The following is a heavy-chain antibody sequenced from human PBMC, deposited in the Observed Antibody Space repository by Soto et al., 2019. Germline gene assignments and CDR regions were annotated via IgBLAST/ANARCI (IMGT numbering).Heavy chain of an antibody. CDR3: ARHCRYCSGGNCYPVYYYGMDV. CDR2: IYYRGNT. J-gene: IGHJ6*02. Sequence: SETLSLTCTVSGGSIGTYYWSWIRQPPGKGLEWIGYIYYRGNTDYNPSLKSRVTISLDTPKNQFSLRLSSVTAADTAVYYCARHCRYCSGGNCYPVYYYGMDVWGQGTTVTVSS. D-gene: IGHD2-15*01. CDR1: GGSIGTYY. V-gene: IGHV4-59*08.